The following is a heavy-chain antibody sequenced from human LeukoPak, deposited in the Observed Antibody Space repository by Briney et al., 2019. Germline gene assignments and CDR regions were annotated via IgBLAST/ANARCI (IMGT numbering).Heavy chain of an antibody. V-gene: IGHV3-30-3*01. J-gene: IGHJ4*02. CDR1: GFTFSSYA. D-gene: IGHD2-15*01. Sequence: GGSLRLSCAASGFTFSSYAMHWVRQAPGKGLEWVAVISYDGSNKYYADSVKGRFTISRDNSKNTLYLQMNSLRAEDTAVYYCAREIIGYCSGGSCYGGVFDYWGQGTLVTVSS. CDR3: AREIIGYCSGGSCYGGVFDY. CDR2: ISYDGSNK.